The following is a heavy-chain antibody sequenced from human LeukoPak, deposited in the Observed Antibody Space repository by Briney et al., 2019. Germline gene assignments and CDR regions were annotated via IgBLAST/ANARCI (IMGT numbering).Heavy chain of an antibody. J-gene: IGHJ4*02. V-gene: IGHV3-48*03. D-gene: IGHD1-1*01. CDR1: GFTFSSYE. Sequence: GGSLRLSCAASGFTFSSYEMNWVRQAPGKGLEWVSYISSSGSTIYYADSVKGRFTISRDNAKNSLYLQMNSLRAEDTAVYYCAREKASTTGTTDYDYWGQGTLVTVSS. CDR3: AREKASTTGTTDYDY. CDR2: ISSSGSTI.